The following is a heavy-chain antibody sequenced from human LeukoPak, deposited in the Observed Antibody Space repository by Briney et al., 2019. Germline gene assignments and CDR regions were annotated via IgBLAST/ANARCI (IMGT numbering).Heavy chain of an antibody. D-gene: IGHD2-2*01. CDR2: ISGSGGST. V-gene: IGHV3-23*01. CDR1: GFTFSSYA. Sequence: GGSLRLSCAASGFTFSSYAMSWVRQAPGKGLEWVSAISGSGGSTYYADSVKGRFTISRDNSKNTLYLQMNSLRAEDTAVYYCARGGSSTSCYYNWGQGTLVTVSS. J-gene: IGHJ4*02. CDR3: ARGGSSTSCYYN.